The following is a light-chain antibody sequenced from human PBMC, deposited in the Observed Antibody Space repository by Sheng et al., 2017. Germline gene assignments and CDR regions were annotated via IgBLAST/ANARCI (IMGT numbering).Light chain of an antibody. CDR3: QQHDDLPRT. Sequence: DIQLTQSPSSLSASVGDRVTITCQASQHIHTYINWYQQKPGKAPKPLIYGTSILDTGVPSRFSGGGSGTHFTFTISSLQPEDVATYYCQQHDDLPRTFGQGTKLEIK. CDR1: QHIHTY. V-gene: IGKV1-33*01. CDR2: GTS. J-gene: IGKJ2*01.